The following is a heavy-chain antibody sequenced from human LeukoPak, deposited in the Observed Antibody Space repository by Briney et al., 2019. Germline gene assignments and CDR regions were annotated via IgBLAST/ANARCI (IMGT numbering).Heavy chain of an antibody. J-gene: IGHJ4*02. Sequence: GGSLRLSCAAPGFTFSSYAMHWVRQAPGKGLEWVAVISYDGSNKYYADSVKGRFTISRDNSKNTLYLQMNSLRAEDTAVYYCARAAAGTNWGQGTLVTVSS. CDR1: GFTFSSYA. CDR2: ISYDGSNK. V-gene: IGHV3-30*01. D-gene: IGHD6-13*01. CDR3: ARAAAGTN.